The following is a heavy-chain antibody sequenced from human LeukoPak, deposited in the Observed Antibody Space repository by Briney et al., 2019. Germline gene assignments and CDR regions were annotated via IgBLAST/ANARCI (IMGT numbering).Heavy chain of an antibody. J-gene: IGHJ4*02. Sequence: GGSLRLSCAASGFTFSSYEMNWVRQAPGKGLEWVSYISSSGSTIYYADSVKGRFTISRDNAKNSLYLQMNSLRAEDTAVYYCARVKIRDYGDYVGYFDYWGQGTLVTVSS. CDR2: ISSSGSTI. CDR1: GFTFSSYE. D-gene: IGHD4-17*01. CDR3: ARVKIRDYGDYVGYFDY. V-gene: IGHV3-48*03.